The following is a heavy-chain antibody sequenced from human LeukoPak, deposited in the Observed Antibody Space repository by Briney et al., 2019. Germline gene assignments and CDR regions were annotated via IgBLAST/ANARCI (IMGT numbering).Heavy chain of an antibody. CDR3: AREKTAAIPLGIYYYYYGMDV. J-gene: IGHJ6*02. CDR2: IYYSGST. CDR1: GGSISSYY. V-gene: IGHV4-59*12. Sequence: PSETLSLTCTVSGGSISSYYWSWIRQPPGKGLEWIGYIYYSGSTNYNPSLKSRVTISVDTSKNQFSLKLSSVTAADTAVYYCAREKTAAIPLGIYYYYYGMDVWGQGTTVTVSS. D-gene: IGHD2-2*02.